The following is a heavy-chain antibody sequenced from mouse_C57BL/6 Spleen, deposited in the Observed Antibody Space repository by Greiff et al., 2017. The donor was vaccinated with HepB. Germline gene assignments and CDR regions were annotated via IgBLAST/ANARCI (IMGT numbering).Heavy chain of an antibody. CDR2: IYPSDSET. CDR1: GYTFTSYW. V-gene: IGHV1-61*01. Sequence: VQLQQPGAELVRPGSSVKLSCKASGYTFTSYWMDWVKQRPGQGLEWIGNIYPSDSETHYNQKFKDKATLTVDKSSSTAYMQLSSLTSEDSAVYYCARRDYGGYWGQGTTLTVSS. J-gene: IGHJ2*01. CDR3: ARRDYGGY. D-gene: IGHD1-1*01.